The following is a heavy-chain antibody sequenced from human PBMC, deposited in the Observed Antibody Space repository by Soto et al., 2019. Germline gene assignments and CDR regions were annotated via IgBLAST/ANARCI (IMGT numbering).Heavy chain of an antibody. CDR1: GFTFSGSA. CDR2: IRSKSNSYAT. D-gene: IGHD4-17*01. J-gene: IGHJ4*02. CDR3: TRGYGAYVRDY. V-gene: IGHV3-73*01. Sequence: EVQLVESGGGLVQPGGSLKLSCAVSGFTFSGSAMHWVRQASGKGLEWVGRIRSKSNSYATAYAASVKGRFTISRDDSKTTAYLHMNSLKTEDTAVYYCTRGYGAYVRDYWRQGTLVTVSS.